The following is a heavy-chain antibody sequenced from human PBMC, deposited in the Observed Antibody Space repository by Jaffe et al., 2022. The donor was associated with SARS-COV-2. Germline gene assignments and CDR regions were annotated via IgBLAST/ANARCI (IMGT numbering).Heavy chain of an antibody. D-gene: IGHD2-15*01. Sequence: EVQLVESGGGLVQPGGSLRLSCAASGFTFSSYWMSWVRQAPGKGLEWVANIKQDGSEKYYVDSVKGRFTISRDNAKNSLYLQMNSLRAEDTAVYYCARDKVVAALSGYYYYGMDVWGQGTTVTVSS. CDR3: ARDKVVAALSGYYYYGMDV. J-gene: IGHJ6*02. CDR2: IKQDGSEK. V-gene: IGHV3-7*03. CDR1: GFTFSSYW.